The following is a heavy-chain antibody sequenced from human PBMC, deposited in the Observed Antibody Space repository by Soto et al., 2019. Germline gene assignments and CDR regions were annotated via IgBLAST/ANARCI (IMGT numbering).Heavy chain of an antibody. V-gene: IGHV5-51*01. CDR2: IYPGDSDT. Sequence: GESLKISCMGPGYTFTSHWIGWVRQMPGKGLEWVGIIYPGDSDTRYSPSFQGQVTISADKSIRTAYLQWNSLKASDTAMYYCVRVGLVGSHSLTNAWFDPWGPGTLVTVSS. CDR1: GYTFTSHW. J-gene: IGHJ5*02. D-gene: IGHD2-8*02. CDR3: VRVGLVGSHSLTNAWFDP.